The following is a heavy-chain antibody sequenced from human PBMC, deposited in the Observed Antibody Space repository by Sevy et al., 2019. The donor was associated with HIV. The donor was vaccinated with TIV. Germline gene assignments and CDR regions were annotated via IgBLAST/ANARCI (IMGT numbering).Heavy chain of an antibody. CDR1: GFTFSSYW. CDR3: ARVGHRVIKFGGVIGPFDY. Sequence: GGSLRLSCAASGFTFSSYWMSWVRQAPGKGLEWVANIKQDGSEKYYVDSVKGRFTISRDNAKNSLYLQMNSLRAEDTAVYYCARVGHRVIKFGGVIGPFDYWGQGTLVTVSS. J-gene: IGHJ4*02. D-gene: IGHD3-16*02. CDR2: IKQDGSEK. V-gene: IGHV3-7*01.